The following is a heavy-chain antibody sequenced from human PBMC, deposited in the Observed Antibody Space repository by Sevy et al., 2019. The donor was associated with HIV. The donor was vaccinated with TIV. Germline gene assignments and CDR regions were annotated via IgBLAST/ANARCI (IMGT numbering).Heavy chain of an antibody. D-gene: IGHD6-19*01. Sequence: GGSLRLSCAASGFTFSSYGMHWVRQAPGKGLEWVAVIWYDGSNKYYADSVKGRFTISRDNSKNTLYLQMNSLRAEDTAGYYCARDGPYSSGWYPVDYYYYMDVWGKGTTVTVSS. J-gene: IGHJ6*03. CDR2: IWYDGSNK. V-gene: IGHV3-33*01. CDR1: GFTFSSYG. CDR3: ARDGPYSSGWYPVDYYYYMDV.